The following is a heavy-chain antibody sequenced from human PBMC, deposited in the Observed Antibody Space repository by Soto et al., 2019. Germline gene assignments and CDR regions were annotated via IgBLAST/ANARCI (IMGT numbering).Heavy chain of an antibody. CDR1: GGSISSGGYY. Sequence: PSETLSLTCTVSGGSISSGGYYWSWIRQHPGKGQEWIGYIYYSGSTYYNPSLKSRVTISVDTSKNQFSLKLSSVTAADTAVYYCARRGDTMVRGVILYGALDVWGQGTTVTVSS. CDR3: ARRGDTMVRGVILYGALDV. CDR2: IYYSGST. J-gene: IGHJ6*02. D-gene: IGHD3-10*01. V-gene: IGHV4-31*03.